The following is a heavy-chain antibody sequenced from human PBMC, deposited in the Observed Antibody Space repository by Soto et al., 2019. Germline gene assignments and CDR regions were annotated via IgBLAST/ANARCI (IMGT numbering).Heavy chain of an antibody. CDR3: ARDRVYDFWSAEGPDAFDI. CDR2: ISSSGGTI. CDR1: GLTVGVDG. Sequence: PGLCLRLSCAVSGLTVGVDGRRWVRQAPGQGLEWVSVISSSGGTIYYADSVKGRFTISRDNAKNSLYLQMNSLRAEDTAVYYCARDRVYDFWSAEGPDAFDIWRQGTIATVSS. D-gene: IGHD3-3*01. V-gene: IGHV3-11*01. J-gene: IGHJ3*02.